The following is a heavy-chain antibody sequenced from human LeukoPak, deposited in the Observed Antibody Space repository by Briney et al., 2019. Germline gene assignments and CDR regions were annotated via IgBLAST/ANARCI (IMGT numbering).Heavy chain of an antibody. Sequence: PGGSLRLSCEASGFTFSSYEMNWFRQAPGKGLEWVSYVSKSGGTMKNADSVKGRFTVSRDNAKNSLYLQMNSLTAEDTAAYYCATAVIRGRGTMVTVSS. CDR2: VSKSGGTM. V-gene: IGHV3-48*03. CDR1: GFTFSSYE. J-gene: IGHJ3*02. CDR3: ATAVI.